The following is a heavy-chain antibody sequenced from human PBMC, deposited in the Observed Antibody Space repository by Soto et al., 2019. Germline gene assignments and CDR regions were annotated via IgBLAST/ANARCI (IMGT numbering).Heavy chain of an antibody. CDR2: IYYSGST. J-gene: IGHJ4*02. D-gene: IGHD6-6*01. CDR3: ARVGGAEYSSSN. Sequence: QVQLQESGPGLVKPSETLSLTCTVSGGSVSSGSYYWSWIRQPPGKGLEWIGYIYYSGSTNYNPSLKSRVTISVDTSKNQCSLKLSSVTAADTAVYYCARVGGAEYSSSNWGQGTLVTVSS. V-gene: IGHV4-61*01. CDR1: GGSVSSGSYY.